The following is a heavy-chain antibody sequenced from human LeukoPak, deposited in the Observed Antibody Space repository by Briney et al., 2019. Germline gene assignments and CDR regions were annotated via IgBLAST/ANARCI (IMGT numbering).Heavy chain of an antibody. CDR2: IYPGDSDT. V-gene: IGHV5-51*01. CDR1: GYRFTSYW. CDR3: ARLGIVATISDY. Sequence: HGESLKISCKGSGYRFTSYWIGWVRQMPGKGLEWMGIIYPGDSDTRYSPSFQGQVTFSAGKSISTAYLQWSSLKASDTAMYYCARLGIVATISDYWGQGTLVTVSS. D-gene: IGHD5-12*01. J-gene: IGHJ4*02.